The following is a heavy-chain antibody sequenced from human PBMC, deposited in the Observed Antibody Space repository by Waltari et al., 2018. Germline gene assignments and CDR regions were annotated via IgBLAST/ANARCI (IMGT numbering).Heavy chain of an antibody. Sequence: EVQLVQSGAVAAQPGGSLRLSCAAPGFTFGRFTMHWFRQSPGQGLEWVSFINLFGDTNYADSVKGRFAISRDNSKSSVYLNIHDATFEDAGLYFCAKEADYPFPHFDHWGQGALVTVSS. D-gene: IGHD4-17*01. CDR3: AKEADYPFPHFDH. J-gene: IGHJ4*02. CDR1: GFTFGRFT. CDR2: INLFGDT. V-gene: IGHV3-43*01.